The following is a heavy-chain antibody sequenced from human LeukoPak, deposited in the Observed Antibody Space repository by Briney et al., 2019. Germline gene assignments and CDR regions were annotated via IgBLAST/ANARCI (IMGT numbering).Heavy chain of an antibody. CDR3: ARSKALRLDDIYY. CDR2: IIPIFGTA. J-gene: IGHJ4*02. CDR1: GGTFSSYA. D-gene: IGHD3-9*01. V-gene: IGHV1-69*13. Sequence: SVKVSCKASGGTFSSYAISWVRQAPGQGLEWMGGIIPIFGTANYAQKFQGRVTITADESTSTAYMELSSLRSEDTAVYYCARSKALRLDDIYYWGQGTLVTVSS.